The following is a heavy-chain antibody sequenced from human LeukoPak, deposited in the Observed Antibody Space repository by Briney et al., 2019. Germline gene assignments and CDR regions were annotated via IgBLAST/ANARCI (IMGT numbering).Heavy chain of an antibody. CDR3: ARGDPELLWFGELSTWFDP. J-gene: IGHJ5*02. CDR1: GGSISSSTYY. Sequence: SETLSLTCTVSGGSISSSTYYWGWIRQPPGKGLEWIGTVYYSGSTYYNPSLKSRVTISVDTSKNQFSLKLSSVTAADTAVYYCARGDPELLWFGELSTWFDPWGQGTLVTVSS. CDR2: VYYSGST. V-gene: IGHV4-39*01. D-gene: IGHD3-10*01.